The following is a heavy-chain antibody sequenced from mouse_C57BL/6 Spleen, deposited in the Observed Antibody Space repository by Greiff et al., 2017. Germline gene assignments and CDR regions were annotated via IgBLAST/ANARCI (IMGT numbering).Heavy chain of an antibody. Sequence: EVKVVESGGGLVKPGGSLKLSCAASGFTFSDYGMHWVRQAPEQGLEWVAYISSGSSTIYYADTVKGRFTISRDNAKTTLFLQMTSLRSEATAMYYCARRWVTTWGAMDYWGQGTSVTVSS. D-gene: IGHD2-1*01. V-gene: IGHV5-17*01. CDR1: GFTFSDYG. J-gene: IGHJ4*01. CDR2: ISSGSSTI. CDR3: ARRWVTTWGAMDY.